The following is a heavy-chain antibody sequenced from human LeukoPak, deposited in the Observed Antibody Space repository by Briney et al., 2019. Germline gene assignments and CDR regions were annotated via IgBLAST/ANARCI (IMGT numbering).Heavy chain of an antibody. Sequence: GASVKVSCKASGGTFSSYAISWVRQAPGQGLEWMGRIIPILGIANYAQKFQGRVTITADKSTSTAYMELSSLRSEDTAVYYCARGLYSGNGDYWGQGTLVTVSS. CDR1: GGTFSSYA. CDR2: IIPILGIA. CDR3: ARGLYSGNGDY. D-gene: IGHD1-26*01. V-gene: IGHV1-69*04. J-gene: IGHJ4*02.